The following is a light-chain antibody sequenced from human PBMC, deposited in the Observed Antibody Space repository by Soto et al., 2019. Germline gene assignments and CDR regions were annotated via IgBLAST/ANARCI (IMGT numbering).Light chain of an antibody. CDR3: QQYETFSGT. J-gene: IGKJ1*01. V-gene: IGKV1-5*01. CDR1: QSVSGW. CDR2: DAS. Sequence: DIQMTQSPSSRSAYVGERVTITCRASQSVSGWLAWYQQRPGEAPKLLIYDASALPRGVPSRFSGSGSGTKFTLTIASLQPDDFATYYCQQYETFSGTFGPGTKVDIK.